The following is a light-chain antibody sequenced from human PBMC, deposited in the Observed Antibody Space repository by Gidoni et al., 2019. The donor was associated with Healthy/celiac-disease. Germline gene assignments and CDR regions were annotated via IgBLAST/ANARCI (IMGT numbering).Light chain of an antibody. J-gene: IGKJ4*01. CDR2: AAS. V-gene: IGKV1-39*01. CDR3: QQSDSTPRT. CDR1: QSISSY. Sequence: DLQLTQSPSSLSASVGDRVTITCRASQSISSYLNWYQQKPGKAPKLLIYAASSLQSGVPSRFSGSGSGTDFTLTISSLQPEDFATYYCQQSDSTPRTFXGXTKVEIK.